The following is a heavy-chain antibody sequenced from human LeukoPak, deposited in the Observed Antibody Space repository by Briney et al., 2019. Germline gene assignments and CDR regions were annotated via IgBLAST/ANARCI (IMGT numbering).Heavy chain of an antibody. CDR1: GFPFSNYG. CDR2: IRHDGTNT. CDR3: AKAECSSDNCFQSWGYYVDV. Sequence: PGGSLRLSCATSGFPFSNYGMHWVRQAPGKGLEWVSFIRHDGTNTYYADSVKGRFTVSRDNSKDTLSLQMSSLRTEDTAVYYCAKAECSSDNCFQSWGYYVDVWGKGTTVIVS. D-gene: IGHD3-16*01. J-gene: IGHJ6*03. V-gene: IGHV3-30*02.